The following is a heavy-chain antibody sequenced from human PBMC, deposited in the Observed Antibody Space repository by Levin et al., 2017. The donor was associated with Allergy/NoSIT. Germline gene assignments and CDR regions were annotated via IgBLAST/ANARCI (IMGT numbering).Heavy chain of an antibody. CDR1: GFTFGDYA. Sequence: GESLKISCTASGFTFGDYAMSWFRQAPGKGLEWVGFIRSKAYGGTTEYAASVKGRFTISRDDSKSIAYLQMNSLKTEDTAVYYCTRAENYDILTDNWFDPWGQGTLVTVSS. CDR3: TRAENYDILTDNWFDP. J-gene: IGHJ5*02. CDR2: IRSKAYGGTT. V-gene: IGHV3-49*03. D-gene: IGHD3-9*01.